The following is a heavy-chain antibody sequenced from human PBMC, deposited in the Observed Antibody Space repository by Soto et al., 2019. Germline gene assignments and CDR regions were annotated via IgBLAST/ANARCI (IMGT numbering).Heavy chain of an antibody. V-gene: IGHV3-48*03. CDR2: ISTSGSTI. Sequence: PAGSLRLSCAASGFTFNRYEMNWVRQAPGKGLEWISYISTSGSTIYYADSVKGRFTISRDNAKNSLYLQMNSLRAEDTAVYYCARELAAAGSFDYWGQGTLVTVSS. J-gene: IGHJ4*02. CDR1: GFTFNRYE. CDR3: ARELAAAGSFDY. D-gene: IGHD6-13*01.